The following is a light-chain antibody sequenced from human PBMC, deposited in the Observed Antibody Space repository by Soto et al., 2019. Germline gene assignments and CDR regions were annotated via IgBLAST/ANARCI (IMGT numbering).Light chain of an antibody. Sequence: DIVMTQSPDSLAVSLGERATINCKSSQSVLYSSNNKTPIAWYQQIKGQPPRLLISWASTRESGVPDRFSGSGSGKDFTLTISIIQAEDVAVYYFQQYYSPPRYTFGQGTKLEI. CDR3: QQYYSPPRYT. J-gene: IGKJ2*01. CDR1: QSVLYSSNNKTP. CDR2: WAS. V-gene: IGKV4-1*01.